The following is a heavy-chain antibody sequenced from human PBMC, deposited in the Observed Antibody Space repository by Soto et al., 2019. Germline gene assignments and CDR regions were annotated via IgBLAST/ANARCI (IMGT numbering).Heavy chain of an antibody. CDR2: IYYDGSHE. CDR1: GFTFSNHG. V-gene: IGHV3-33*01. J-gene: IGHJ4*02. CDR3: ARGSGSGIFYQLDY. D-gene: IGHD1-26*01. Sequence: ESVGGVVQPGRSLRLSCAASGFTFSNHGMHWVRQAPGTGLEWVARIYYDGSHEYYADSVKGRFAISRDSSKNTLYLQMNSLRAEDTAVYYCARGSGSGIFYQLDYWGQGTLVTVSS.